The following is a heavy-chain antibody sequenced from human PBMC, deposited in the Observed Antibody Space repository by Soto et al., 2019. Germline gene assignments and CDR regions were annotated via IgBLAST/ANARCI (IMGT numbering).Heavy chain of an antibody. V-gene: IGHV1-24*01. CDR3: ATWAAAGTGFDY. D-gene: IGHD6-13*01. CDR1: GYTLTELS. CDR2: FDPEDGET. Sequence: GASVKVSCKVSGYTLTELSMHWVRQAPGKGLEWMGGFDPEDGETIYAQKFQGRVTMTEDTSTDTAYMELSSLRSEDTAVYYCATWAAAGTGFDYWGQGTLVTVSS. J-gene: IGHJ4*02.